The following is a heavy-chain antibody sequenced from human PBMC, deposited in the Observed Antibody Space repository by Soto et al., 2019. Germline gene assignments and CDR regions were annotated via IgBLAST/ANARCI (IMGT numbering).Heavy chain of an antibody. CDR1: GFSLSTGGVG. V-gene: IGHV2-5*02. CDR2: IYWDDDK. J-gene: IGHJ6*02. D-gene: IGHD2-21*02. Sequence: QITLMESGPTLVKPTQTLTLTCTFSGFSLSTGGVGVGWIRQPPGKALEWLALIYWDDDKRYSPSLRSRLTITKDTSKNHVVLTMTNMDPVDTATYYCTHSRCGGDCLQSYSSHYYYGMDFWGQGTTVTVSS. CDR3: THSRCGGDCLQSYSSHYYYGMDF.